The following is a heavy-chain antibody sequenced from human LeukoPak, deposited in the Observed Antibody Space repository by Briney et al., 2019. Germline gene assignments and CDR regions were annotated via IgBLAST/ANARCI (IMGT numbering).Heavy chain of an antibody. CDR3: AKDIEYGEDGGYFDY. D-gene: IGHD4-17*01. Sequence: PGGSLRLSCAASGFTFSNYAMSWVRQAPGKGLEWVSAISGSGGSTYYADSVKGRFTISRDNSKNTLYLQMNSLRAEDTAVYYCAKDIEYGEDGGYFDYWGQGTLVTVSS. CDR2: ISGSGGST. V-gene: IGHV3-23*01. CDR1: GFTFSNYA. J-gene: IGHJ4*02.